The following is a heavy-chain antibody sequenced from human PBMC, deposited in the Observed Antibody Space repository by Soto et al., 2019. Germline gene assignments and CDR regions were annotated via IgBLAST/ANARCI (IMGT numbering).Heavy chain of an antibody. CDR2: ISYDGSNK. CDR3: AKGLWIQLWSPFDY. J-gene: IGHJ4*02. CDR1: GFTFSSYG. V-gene: IGHV3-30*18. D-gene: IGHD5-18*01. Sequence: QVQLVESGGGVVQPGRSLRLPCAASGFTFSSYGMHWVRQAPGKGLEWVAVISYDGSNKYYADSVKGRFTISRDNSKNTLYLQMNSLRAEDTAVYYCAKGLWIQLWSPFDYWGQGTLVTVSS.